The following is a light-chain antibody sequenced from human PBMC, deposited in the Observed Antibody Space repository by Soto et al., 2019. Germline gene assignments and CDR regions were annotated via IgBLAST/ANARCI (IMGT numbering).Light chain of an antibody. V-gene: IGKV3-11*01. J-gene: IGKJ2*01. CDR2: DAS. Sequence: EIVLTQSPATLSLSPGERATLSCRASQSVSSYLAWYQQKPGQAPRLLIYDASNRATGIPARFSGSGSGTDFTLTISRLEPEDFAVYYCQQRSKWPPTFGHGTKLEIK. CDR3: QQRSKWPPT. CDR1: QSVSSY.